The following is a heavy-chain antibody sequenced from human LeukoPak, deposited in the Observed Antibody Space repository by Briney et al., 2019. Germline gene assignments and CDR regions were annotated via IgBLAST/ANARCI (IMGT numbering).Heavy chain of an antibody. Sequence: GGSLRLSCAASGFTFSNYSMNWVRQAPGKGLEWVSSISSLSSYIYYADSLKGRFTISRDNAKNSLYLQMNSLRAEDTAVYYCARDHDSSSCPYFDYWGPGTLVTVSS. J-gene: IGHJ4*02. CDR3: ARDHDSSSCPYFDY. CDR1: GFTFSNYS. D-gene: IGHD6-13*01. V-gene: IGHV3-21*01. CDR2: ISSLSSYI.